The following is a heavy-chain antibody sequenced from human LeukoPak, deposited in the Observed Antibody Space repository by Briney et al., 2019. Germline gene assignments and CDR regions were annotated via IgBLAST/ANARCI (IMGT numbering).Heavy chain of an antibody. CDR1: GGSISSYY. V-gene: IGHV4-59*01. J-gene: IGHJ4*02. CDR2: IYYSGST. Sequence: PSETLSLTCTVSGGSISSYYWSWIRQPPGKGLEWIGYIYYSGSTNYNPSLKSRVTISVDTSKNQFSLKLSSVTAADTAVYYCAXVNDFWSGYYTERGGXDXXGQGXXXTV. D-gene: IGHD3-3*01. CDR3: AXVNDFWSGYYTERGGXDX.